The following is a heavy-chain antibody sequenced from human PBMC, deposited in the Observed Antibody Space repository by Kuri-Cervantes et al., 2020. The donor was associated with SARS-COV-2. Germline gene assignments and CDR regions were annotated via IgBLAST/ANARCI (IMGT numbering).Heavy chain of an antibody. V-gene: IGHV3-48*01. Sequence: GESLKISCAASGFTFSSCSMNWVRQAPGKGLEWVSYISSSSSTIYYADSVKGRFTISRDNAKNSLYLQMNSLRAEDTAVYYCAREGPTATLYPWGQGTLVTVSS. D-gene: IGHD2-2*01. J-gene: IGHJ5*02. CDR3: AREGPTATLYP. CDR1: GFTFSSCS. CDR2: ISSSSSTI.